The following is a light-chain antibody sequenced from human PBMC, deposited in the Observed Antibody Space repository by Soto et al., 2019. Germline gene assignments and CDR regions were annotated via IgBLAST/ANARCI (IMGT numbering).Light chain of an antibody. CDR3: KSYAGSNTYV. CDR1: SSDVGYYNY. V-gene: IGLV2-11*01. Sequence: QSALTQPRSVSGSPGQSVTISCTGTSSDVGYYNYVSWYQQHPGKAPKLMIYDVNKRPSGVPDRFSGSKSGNTASLTVSGLQAADEADYFCKSYAGSNTYVFGSGTKLTVL. J-gene: IGLJ1*01. CDR2: DVN.